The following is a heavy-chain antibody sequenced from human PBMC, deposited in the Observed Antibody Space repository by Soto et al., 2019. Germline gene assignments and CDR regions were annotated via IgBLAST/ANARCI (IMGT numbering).Heavy chain of an antibody. CDR1: GGTFSSYT. CDR2: IIPILGIA. Sequence: GASVKVSCKASGGTFSSYTISWVRQAPGQGLEWMGRIIPILGIANYAQKFQSRVTITADKSTSTAYMELSSLRSEDTAVYYCARYRNYYDSRGYLTELNWFDPWGQGTLVTVSS. CDR3: ARYRNYYDSRGYLTELNWFDP. V-gene: IGHV1-69*02. J-gene: IGHJ5*02. D-gene: IGHD3-22*01.